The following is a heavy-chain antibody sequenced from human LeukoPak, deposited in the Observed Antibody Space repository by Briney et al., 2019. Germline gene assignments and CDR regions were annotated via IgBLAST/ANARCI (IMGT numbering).Heavy chain of an antibody. CDR3: ADFGVVTNWFDP. D-gene: IGHD3-3*01. CDR2: IDPESGER. V-gene: IGHV1-24*01. CDR1: GYTFTEMS. Sequence: GASVKVSCKVSGYTFTEMSIHWVRQTPGKGLEWLGGIDPESGERVYAQNFRGRATMSEDTSTDAAYMEVSSLRSEDTAIYYCADFGVVTNWFDPWGQGTLVTVSS. J-gene: IGHJ5*02.